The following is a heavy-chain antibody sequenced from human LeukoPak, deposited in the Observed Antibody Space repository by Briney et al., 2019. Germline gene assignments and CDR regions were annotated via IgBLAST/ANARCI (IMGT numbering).Heavy chain of an antibody. Sequence: GGSLRLSCAGSGWMHWVRQAPGKGLVWVSGINGLGTATYYADSVKGRFTISRDNAKNSLYLQMNSLRAEDTAVYYCAELGITMIGGVWGKGTTVTISS. CDR1: GW. D-gene: IGHD3-10*02. CDR3: AELGITMIGGV. CDR2: INGLGTAT. V-gene: IGHV3-74*01. J-gene: IGHJ6*04.